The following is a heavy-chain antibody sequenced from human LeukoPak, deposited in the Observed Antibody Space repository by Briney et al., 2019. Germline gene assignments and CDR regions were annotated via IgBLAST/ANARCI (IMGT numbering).Heavy chain of an antibody. D-gene: IGHD6-19*01. CDR1: GGSISSYY. CDR3: ASGRDSGWTNNYYYYGMDV. V-gene: IGHV4-4*07. Sequence: KPSETLSLTCTVSGGSISSYYWSWIRQPAGKGLEWIGRIYTSGSTNYNPSLKSRVTMSVDTSKNQFSLKLSSVTAADTAVYYCASGRDSGWTNNYYYYGMDVWGQGTTVTVSS. CDR2: IYTSGST. J-gene: IGHJ6*02.